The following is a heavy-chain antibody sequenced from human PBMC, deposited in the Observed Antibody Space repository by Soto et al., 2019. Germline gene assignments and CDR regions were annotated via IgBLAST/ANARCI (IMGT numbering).Heavy chain of an antibody. Sequence: GASVKVSCKASGYTFTSYDINWVRQATGQGLEWMGWMNPNSGNTGYAQKFQGRVTMTRNTSISTAYMELSSLRSEDTAVYYCARGGEPYYYGXGSYYPPRYNWFDPWGQGTLVTVSS. CDR2: MNPNSGNT. CDR3: ARGGEPYYYGXGSYYPPRYNWFDP. J-gene: IGHJ5*02. D-gene: IGHD3-10*01. CDR1: GYTFTSYD. V-gene: IGHV1-8*01.